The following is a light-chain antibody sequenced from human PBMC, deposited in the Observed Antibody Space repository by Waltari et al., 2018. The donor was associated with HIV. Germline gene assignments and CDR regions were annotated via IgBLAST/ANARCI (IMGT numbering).Light chain of an antibody. J-gene: IGLJ2*01. CDR1: SSNIGAGYD. V-gene: IGLV1-40*01. CDR2: GNS. Sequence: QSVLTQPPSVSGAPGQRVPIPCTGSSSNIGAGYDVHWYQQLPGTAPKLLIYGNSHRPSWVPDRFSGSKSGTSASLAITGLQAEDEADYYCQSYDSSLSGVVFGGGTKLTVL. CDR3: QSYDSSLSGVV.